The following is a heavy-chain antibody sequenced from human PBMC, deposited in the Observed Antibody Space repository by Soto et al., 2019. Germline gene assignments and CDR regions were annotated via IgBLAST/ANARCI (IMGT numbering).Heavy chain of an antibody. Sequence: QVTLKESGPVLVNPTETLTLTCTVSGFSLSNARMGVSWIRQPPGKALEWLAHIFSNDEKSYSTSLKSRLTISKDTSKSQVVLTMTNMDPVDTATYYCARIRACSSTSCYNNWFDPWGQGTLVTVSS. D-gene: IGHD2-2*02. CDR2: IFSNDEK. V-gene: IGHV2-26*01. J-gene: IGHJ5*02. CDR3: ARIRACSSTSCYNNWFDP. CDR1: GFSLSNARMG.